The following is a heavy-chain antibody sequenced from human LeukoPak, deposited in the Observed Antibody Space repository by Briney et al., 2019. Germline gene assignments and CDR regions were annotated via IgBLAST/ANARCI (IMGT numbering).Heavy chain of an antibody. V-gene: IGHV4-34*01. J-gene: IGHJ4*02. CDR3: ARRRAAARK. Sequence: SETLSLTCAVYGGSFSGYYWSWIRQPRGKGLEWIGEINHSGSTNYNPSLKSRVTISVDTSKNQFSLKLSSVTAADTAVYYCARRRAAARKWGQGTLVTVSS. CDR1: GGSFSGYY. CDR2: INHSGST. D-gene: IGHD6-13*01.